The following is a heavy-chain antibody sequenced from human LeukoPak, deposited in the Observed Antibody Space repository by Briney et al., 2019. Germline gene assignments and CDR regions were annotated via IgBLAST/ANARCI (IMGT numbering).Heavy chain of an antibody. V-gene: IGHV4-61*09. D-gene: IGHD3-10*01. Sequence: PSETLSLTCTVSGVSISSGSYDWYWIRQPAGKGLEWIGHIYTSGTSNYNPSLRSRFTISVDTSKNLFSLKLTSVTAADTAVYYCTKGRGIWGQGTLVTVSS. CDR1: GVSISSGSYD. CDR2: IYTSGTS. J-gene: IGHJ4*02. CDR3: TKGRGI.